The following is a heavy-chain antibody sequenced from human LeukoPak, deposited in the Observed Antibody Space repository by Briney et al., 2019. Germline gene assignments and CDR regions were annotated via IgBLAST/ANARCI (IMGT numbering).Heavy chain of an antibody. D-gene: IGHD6-6*01. CDR1: GFTVSSYA. Sequence: GGSLRLSCAASGFTVSSYAMSWVRQAPGKGLEWVSAISGSGGSTYYADSVKGRFTISRDNSKNTLYLQMNSVRAEDTAVYYCANLLAAHYAFDIWGQGTMVTVSS. CDR2: ISGSGGST. CDR3: ANLLAAHYAFDI. V-gene: IGHV3-23*01. J-gene: IGHJ3*02.